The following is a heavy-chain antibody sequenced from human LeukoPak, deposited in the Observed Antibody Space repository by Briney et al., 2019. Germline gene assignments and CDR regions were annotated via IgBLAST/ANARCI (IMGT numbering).Heavy chain of an antibody. CDR3: ARAPSYYYDSSGYFDY. D-gene: IGHD3-22*01. V-gene: IGHV1-3*01. Sequence: GASVKVSCKASGYTFTSYAMHWVCQAPGQRLEWMGWINAGNGNTKYSQKFQGRVTITRDTSASTAYMELSSLRSEDTAVYYCARAPSYYYDSSGYFDYWGQGTLVTVSS. CDR2: INAGNGNT. J-gene: IGHJ4*02. CDR1: GYTFTSYA.